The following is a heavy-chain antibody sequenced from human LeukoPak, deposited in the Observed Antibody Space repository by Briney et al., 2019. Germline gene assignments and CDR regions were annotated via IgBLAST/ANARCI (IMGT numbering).Heavy chain of an antibody. J-gene: IGHJ4*02. Sequence: ASVKVSCKASGYTFTSYDINWVRQATGQGLEWMGWMNPNSGNTGYAQKFQGRVTMTRNTSISTAYMELSSLRSEDTAVYYCARGQSPRKKLEMSRLGFDYWGQGTLVTVSS. V-gene: IGHV1-8*01. CDR3: ARGQSPRKKLEMSRLGFDY. D-gene: IGHD5-24*01. CDR1: GYTFTSYD. CDR2: MNPNSGNT.